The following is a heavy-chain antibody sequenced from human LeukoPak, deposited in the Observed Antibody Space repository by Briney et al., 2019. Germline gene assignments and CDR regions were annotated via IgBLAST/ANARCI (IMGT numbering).Heavy chain of an antibody. J-gene: IGHJ4*02. CDR2: ISGSGGST. Sequence: PGGSLRLSCAASGFIFSSYAMSWVRQAPGKGLEWVSTISGSGGSTYYADSVKGRFTISRDNSKNTVYLQMNSLRAEDTAVYYCAKDRSCTTEVCHGDFDYWGQGTLVTVSS. CDR1: GFIFSSYA. CDR3: AKDRSCTTEVCHGDFDY. V-gene: IGHV3-23*01. D-gene: IGHD2-8*01.